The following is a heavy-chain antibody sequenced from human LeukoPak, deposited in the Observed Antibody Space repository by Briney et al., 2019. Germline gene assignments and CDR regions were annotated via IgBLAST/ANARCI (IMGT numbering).Heavy chain of an antibody. CDR2: INHSGST. Sequence: SETLSLTCAVYGGSFSGYYWSWIRQPPGKGLEWIGEINHSGSTNYNPSLKSRLTISVDTSKNHFSLKLSSVTAADTAVYYCARARSCRHTNLFDYWGQGTLVTVSS. CDR3: ARARSCRHTNLFDY. J-gene: IGHJ4*02. V-gene: IGHV4-34*01. D-gene: IGHD2-8*01. CDR1: GGSFSGYY.